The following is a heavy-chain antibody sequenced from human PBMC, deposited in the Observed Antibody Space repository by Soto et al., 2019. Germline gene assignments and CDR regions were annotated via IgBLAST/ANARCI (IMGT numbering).Heavy chain of an antibody. V-gene: IGHV1-69*13. Sequence: SVKVSCKASGGTFSSYAISWVRQAPGQGLERMGGIIPIFGTANYAQKFQGRVTITADESTSTAYMELSSLRSEDTAVYYCARPSHYYDSSGYQSSLDPWGQGTLVTVSS. D-gene: IGHD3-22*01. CDR3: ARPSHYYDSSGYQSSLDP. CDR1: GGTFSSYA. CDR2: IIPIFGTA. J-gene: IGHJ5*02.